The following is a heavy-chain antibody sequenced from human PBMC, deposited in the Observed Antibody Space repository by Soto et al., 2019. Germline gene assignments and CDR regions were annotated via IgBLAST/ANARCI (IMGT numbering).Heavy chain of an antibody. J-gene: IGHJ6*03. CDR3: AKRGRDELDYGDWTTMDYYYYYMDV. D-gene: IGHD4-17*01. V-gene: IGHV3-23*01. CDR1: GFTFSSYA. CDR2: ISGSGGST. Sequence: GGSLRLSCAASGFTFSSYAMSWVRQAPGKGLEWVSAISGSGGSTYYADSVKGRFTISRDNSKNTLYLQMNSLRAEDTAVYYCAKRGRDELDYGDWTTMDYYYYYMDVWGKGTTVTVSS.